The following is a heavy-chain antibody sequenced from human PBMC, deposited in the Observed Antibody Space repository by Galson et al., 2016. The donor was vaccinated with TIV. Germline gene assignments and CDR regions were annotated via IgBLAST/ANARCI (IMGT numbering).Heavy chain of an antibody. D-gene: IGHD1-26*01. Sequence: SLRLSCAASGFTFSSYAMHWVRQAPGKGLEWVAVISYDGSNKFYADSVKGRFNISRDNSKDTLYLQMKSLRAEDTAVYYCARDPSQWELDFWGQGTLVTVSS. CDR1: GFTFSSYA. J-gene: IGHJ4*02. CDR3: ARDPSQWELDF. CDR2: ISYDGSNK. V-gene: IGHV3-30-3*01.